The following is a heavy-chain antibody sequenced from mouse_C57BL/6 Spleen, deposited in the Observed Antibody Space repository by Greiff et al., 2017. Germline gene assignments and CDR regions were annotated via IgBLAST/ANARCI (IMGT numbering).Heavy chain of an antibody. CDR1: GFTFSSYA. Sequence: EVKLQESGGGLVKPGGSLKLSCAASGFTFSSYAMSWVRQTPEKRLEWVATISDGGSYTYYPDNVKGRFTISRDNAKNNLYLQMSHLKSEDTAMYYCARDGATAQAYFDYWGQGTTLTVSS. D-gene: IGHD3-2*02. CDR2: ISDGGSYT. CDR3: ARDGATAQAYFDY. V-gene: IGHV5-4*01. J-gene: IGHJ2*01.